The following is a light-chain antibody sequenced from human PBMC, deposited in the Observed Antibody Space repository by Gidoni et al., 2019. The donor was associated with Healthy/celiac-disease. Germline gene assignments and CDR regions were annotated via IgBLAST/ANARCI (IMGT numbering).Light chain of an antibody. J-gene: IGLJ3*02. Sequence: SYELTQPPSVSVSPGQTASITCSGDKLGDNYACWYQQKPGQSPVLVIYQDTKRPSGIPERFSGSNSGNTATLTISGTQTLDEADYYCQTWDNNIFVFGGGTKLTVL. CDR3: QTWDNNIFV. V-gene: IGLV3-1*01. CDR1: KLGDNY. CDR2: QDT.